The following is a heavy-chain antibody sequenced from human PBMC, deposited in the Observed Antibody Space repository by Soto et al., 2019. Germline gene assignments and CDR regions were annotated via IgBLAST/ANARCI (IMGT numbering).Heavy chain of an antibody. V-gene: IGHV3-53*01. D-gene: IGHD5-12*01. CDR3: HGYGH. Sequence: EVQVVESGGGLIQPGGSLRLSCAVSGFTVTINYMSWVRQAPGKGLEWVSVIYTGGTTFYADSVKGRLTISRDTSRHPLYLQMNSLGGEDTAVSYCHGYGHWGQGTLVTVSS. CDR2: IYTGGTT. J-gene: IGHJ4*02. CDR1: GFTVTINY.